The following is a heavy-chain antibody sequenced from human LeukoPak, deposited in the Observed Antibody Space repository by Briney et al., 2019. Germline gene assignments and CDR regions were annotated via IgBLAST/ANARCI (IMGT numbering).Heavy chain of an antibody. Sequence: ASVKVSCKASGYTFTDYYMHWVRQAPGQGLEWMGWINPSTGGTNYAQKFQDRVTMTTDTSISTAYMVLSRLRSDDTAVYYCARTKQLYGDYLNYFDYWGQGTLVTVSS. V-gene: IGHV1-2*02. CDR1: GYTFTDYY. J-gene: IGHJ4*02. CDR2: INPSTGGT. CDR3: ARTKQLYGDYLNYFDY. D-gene: IGHD4-17*01.